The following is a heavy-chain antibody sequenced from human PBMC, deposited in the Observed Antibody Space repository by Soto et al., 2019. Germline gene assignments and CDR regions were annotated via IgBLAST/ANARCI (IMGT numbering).Heavy chain of an antibody. CDR3: ARDYYYDSRGYPGAYYYGMDV. CDR2: IYYSGRT. J-gene: IGHJ6*02. Sequence: LSLTCTVSGGSFSSYYWSWIRQPPGKGLEWIGHIYYSGRTNYNPSLKSRVTISGDTSKNQLSLKLSSVTAADTAVYYCARDYYYDSRGYPGAYYYGMDVWGQGTTVTVSS. D-gene: IGHD3-22*01. CDR1: GGSFSSYY. V-gene: IGHV4-59*01.